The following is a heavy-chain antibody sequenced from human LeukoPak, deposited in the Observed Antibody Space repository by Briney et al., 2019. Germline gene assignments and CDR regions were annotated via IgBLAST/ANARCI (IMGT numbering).Heavy chain of an antibody. CDR1: GFAFTFRTSG. D-gene: IGHD3-10*01. CDR2: IQHDDSEK. J-gene: IGHJ4*02. V-gene: IGHV3-30*02. CDR3: AREGGRIEIGEFDY. Sequence: GGSLRLSCAASGFAFTFRTSGMHWVRQAPGKGLEWVAFIQHDDSEKSYADSMKGRCTTSRDNSKKTVYLQINSLSAEDTGVYYCAREGGRIEIGEFDYWGQGTLVTVSS.